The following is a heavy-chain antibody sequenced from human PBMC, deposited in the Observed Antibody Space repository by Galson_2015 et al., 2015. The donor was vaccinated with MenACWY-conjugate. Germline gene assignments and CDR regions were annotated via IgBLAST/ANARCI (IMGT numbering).Heavy chain of an antibody. Sequence: QSGAEVKKPGESLRISCKASGYTFTSYAMNWVRQAPGQGLEWMGWINTNTGNPTYAQGFTGRFVFSLDTSVSTAYLQISSLKAEDTAVYYCAREKEYYYDSSGYYSDYGMDVWGQGTTVTVSS. CDR3: AREKEYYYDSSGYYSDYGMDV. CDR1: GYTFTSYA. CDR2: INTNTGNP. D-gene: IGHD3-22*01. J-gene: IGHJ6*02. V-gene: IGHV7-4-1*02.